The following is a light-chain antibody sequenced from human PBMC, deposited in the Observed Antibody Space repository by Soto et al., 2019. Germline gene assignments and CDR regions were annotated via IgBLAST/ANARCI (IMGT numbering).Light chain of an antibody. Sequence: QSALTQPASVAGSPGQSITISCAGTSSDVGGYDFVSWYQHHPGRAPKLLIYEVSGRPSGVSYRFSGSKSGNTASLIISGLQAEDEAYYYCSSYGSSLRGHVFGSGTKVAVL. CDR1: SSDVGGYDF. J-gene: IGLJ1*01. V-gene: IGLV2-14*01. CDR2: EVS. CDR3: SSYGSSLRGHV.